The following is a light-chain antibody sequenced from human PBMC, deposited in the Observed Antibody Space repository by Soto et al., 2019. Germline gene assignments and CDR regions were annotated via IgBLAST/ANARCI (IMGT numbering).Light chain of an antibody. J-gene: IGLJ1*01. CDR3: SSYTSSSTLV. V-gene: IGLV2-14*01. Sequence: QSVLTQPASVSGSPGQSITISCTGTSSDVGGYNYVSWYQQHPGKAPKLMIYEVSNRPSGVSNRFSGSNSGNTASLTISGLQAEDDADYYCSSYTSSSTLVFGTGTKLTVL. CDR2: EVS. CDR1: SSDVGGYNY.